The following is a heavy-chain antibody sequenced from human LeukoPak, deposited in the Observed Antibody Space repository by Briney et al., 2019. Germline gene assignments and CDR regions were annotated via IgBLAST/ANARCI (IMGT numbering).Heavy chain of an antibody. V-gene: IGHV4-59*02. CDR1: GGSVSPYY. Sequence: SETLSLTCTVSGGSVSPYYWSWIRQPPGKGLEWIGYILYSGTTNYNPSPNSRVTMSLDTSKNQFSLELSSVTAADTAVYYCARRIIARGLGQENWFDPWGQGILVTVSS. CDR3: ARRIIARGLGQENWFDP. J-gene: IGHJ5*02. D-gene: IGHD3-16*01. CDR2: ILYSGTT.